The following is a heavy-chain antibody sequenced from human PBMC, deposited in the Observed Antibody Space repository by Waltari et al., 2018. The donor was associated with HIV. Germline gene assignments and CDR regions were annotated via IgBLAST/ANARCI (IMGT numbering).Heavy chain of an antibody. CDR2: ISPNSGTV. J-gene: IGHJ6*02. CDR3: ARGTGSCSTTSCPTWGMDV. D-gene: IGHD2-2*01. Sequence: QVQLVQSGAEVKKPGSSVKVSCKANGVTISSYATNWVRQAPGQGLEWMGGISPNSGTVNYAQKFQGRVTINSDESTNTAYLDLSRLRSEDTAVYYCARGTGSCSTTSCPTWGMDVWGQGTTVTVSS. CDR1: GVTISSYA. V-gene: IGHV1-69*05.